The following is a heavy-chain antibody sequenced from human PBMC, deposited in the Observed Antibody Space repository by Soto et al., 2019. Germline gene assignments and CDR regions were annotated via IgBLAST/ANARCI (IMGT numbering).Heavy chain of an antibody. D-gene: IGHD6-6*01. CDR3: ATSLAARRKPYNWLDA. V-gene: IGHV1-69*06. J-gene: IGHJ5*02. CDR1: GGTLNSQS. CDR2: IIPMFGTP. Sequence: QVQVFQSGAEVKKPGSSVRVSCKVSGGTLNSQSITWVRQAPGQGLEWMGGIIPMFGTPTDAQKFRGRVTFSADTSTSTVYMELRSLSSQDTAVYYCATSLAARRKPYNWLDAWGQGTLVTVSS.